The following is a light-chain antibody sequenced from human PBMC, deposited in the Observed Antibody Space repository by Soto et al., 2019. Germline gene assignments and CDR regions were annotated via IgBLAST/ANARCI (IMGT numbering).Light chain of an antibody. CDR2: DAS. J-gene: IGKJ2*01. CDR3: QQSYSSSATM. V-gene: IGKV1-39*01. CDR1: HSISPY. Sequence: DIQMTQSPSSLSASVGDKVTITCRAIHSISPYLNWYQHKPGKAPKLLIYDASTLQSGVPSRCSGSGSGRDFTLNITRLQPEDFATYYCQQSYSSSATMFGQGTRVEIK.